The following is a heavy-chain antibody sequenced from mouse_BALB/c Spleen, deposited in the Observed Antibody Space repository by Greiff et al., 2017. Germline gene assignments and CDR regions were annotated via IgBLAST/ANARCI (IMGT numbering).Heavy chain of an antibody. CDR3: ASGNQWFAY. V-gene: IGHV5-17*02. D-gene: IGHD2-1*01. CDR1: GFTFSSFG. Sequence: EVKLVESGGGLVQPGGSRKLSCAASGFTFSSFGMHWVRQAPEKGLEWVAYISSGSSTIYYADTVKGRFTISRDNPKNTLFLQMTSLRSEDTAMYYCASGNQWFAYWGQGTLVTVSA. CDR2: ISSGSSTI. J-gene: IGHJ3*01.